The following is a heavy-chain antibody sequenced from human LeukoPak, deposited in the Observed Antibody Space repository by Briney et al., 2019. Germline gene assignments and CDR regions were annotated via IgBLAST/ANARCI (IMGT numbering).Heavy chain of an antibody. V-gene: IGHV3-74*01. CDR1: GFTFSSYW. Sequence: GSLRLSCAPSGFTFSSYWMHWVRQAPGKGLVWVSRINTDGSTITYADSVKGRFTISRDNSKNTLYLQMNSLRAEDTAVYYCAKDSEDVLRYFDWLPYFDYWGQGTLVTVSS. J-gene: IGHJ4*02. CDR3: AKDSEDVLRYFDWLPYFDY. D-gene: IGHD3-9*01. CDR2: INTDGSTI.